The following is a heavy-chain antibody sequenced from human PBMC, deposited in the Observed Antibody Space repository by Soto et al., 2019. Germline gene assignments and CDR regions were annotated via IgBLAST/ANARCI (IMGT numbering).Heavy chain of an antibody. CDR3: VLCTTTSCYGRFDY. J-gene: IGHJ4*02. CDR2: IVVGSGNI. D-gene: IGHD2-2*01. Sequence: SVKVSCKASGFTFSNSAIQWMRQARGESLEWMGLIVVGSGNINYAQKIQERVTIMRDMSTSTSYMELSSLTSEDTAVYYCVLCTTTSCYGRFDYWGQGTLVTVSS. V-gene: IGHV1-58*02. CDR1: GFTFSNSA.